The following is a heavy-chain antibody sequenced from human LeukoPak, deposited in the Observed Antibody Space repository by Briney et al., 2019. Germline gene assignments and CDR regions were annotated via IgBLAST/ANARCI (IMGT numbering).Heavy chain of an antibody. V-gene: IGHV3-30*18. Sequence: GGSLRLSCAASGFTFSSYGMHWVRQAPGKGLEWVAVISYDGSNKYYADSVKGRFTISRDNSKNTLYLQMNSLRAEDTAVYYCAKGPTYYYGSGTSLGGDYWGQGTLVTVSS. D-gene: IGHD3-10*01. CDR3: AKGPTYYYGSGTSLGGDY. J-gene: IGHJ4*02. CDR2: ISYDGSNK. CDR1: GFTFSSYG.